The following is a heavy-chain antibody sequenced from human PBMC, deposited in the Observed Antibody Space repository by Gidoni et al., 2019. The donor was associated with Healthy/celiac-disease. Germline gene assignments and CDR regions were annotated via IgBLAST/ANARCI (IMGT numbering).Heavy chain of an antibody. D-gene: IGHD6-19*01. J-gene: IGHJ4*02. CDR2: IKQDGSEK. V-gene: IGHV3-7*01. CDR1: GFTFSSYW. Sequence: EVQLVESGGGLFQPGVSLRLSCAASGFTFSSYWRSWVRQAPGKGLEWVANIKQDGSEKYYVDAVKGRFTISRDNAKNSLYLQMNSLRAEDTAVYYCARDSSGWYGSYYFDHWGQGALVTVSS. CDR3: ARDSSGWYGSYYFDH.